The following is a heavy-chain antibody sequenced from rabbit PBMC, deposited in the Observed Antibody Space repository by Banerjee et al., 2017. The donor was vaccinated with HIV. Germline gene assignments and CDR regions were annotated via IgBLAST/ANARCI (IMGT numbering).Heavy chain of an antibody. CDR1: GFDFSSNA. Sequence: QEQLEESGGGLVKPEGSLTLTCKASGFDFSSNAMCWVRQAPGKGLEWIGCIYAGSRASTVYASWVNGRFTISKTSSTTVTLQMTSLTAADTATYFCARDLTGWSSYAGDNLWGPGTLVTVS. D-gene: IGHD4-2*01. CDR2: IYAGSRAST. V-gene: IGHV1S45*01. J-gene: IGHJ4*01. CDR3: ARDLTGWSSYAGDNL.